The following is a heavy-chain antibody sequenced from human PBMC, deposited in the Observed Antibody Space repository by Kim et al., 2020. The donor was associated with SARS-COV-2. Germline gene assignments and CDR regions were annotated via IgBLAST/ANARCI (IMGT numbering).Heavy chain of an antibody. J-gene: IGHJ4*02. D-gene: IGHD3-3*01. CDR2: IYYSGST. Sequence: SETLSLTCTVSGGSISSGGYYWSWIRQHPGNGLEWIGYIYYSGSTYYNPSLKSRVTISVDTSKNQFSLKLSSVTAADTAVYYCARDSYDFWSGYRVIDYWGQGTLVTISS. CDR1: GGSISSGGYY. V-gene: IGHV4-31*03. CDR3: ARDSYDFWSGYRVIDY.